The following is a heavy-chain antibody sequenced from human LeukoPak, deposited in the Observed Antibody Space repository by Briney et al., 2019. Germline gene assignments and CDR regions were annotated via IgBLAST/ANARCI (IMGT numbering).Heavy chain of an antibody. CDR2: IFSGDST. CDR1: GFSVDGNY. D-gene: IGHD3-22*01. CDR3: ALTYYFDRRGYSYFDY. V-gene: IGHV3-53*01. Sequence: GGSLRLSCAVSGFSVDGNYMTWVRQVPGRGLEWVALIFSGDSTDYPDSVKGRFTISRDKSKDTLHLQMDSLRPEDTAMYYCALTYYFDRRGYSYFDYWGQGALVTVSS. J-gene: IGHJ4*02.